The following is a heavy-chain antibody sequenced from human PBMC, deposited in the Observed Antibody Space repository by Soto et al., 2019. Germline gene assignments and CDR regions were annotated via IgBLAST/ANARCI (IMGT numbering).Heavy chain of an antibody. CDR1: GFTFTRYS. D-gene: IGHD3-10*01. CDR2: ISSTTHYI. J-gene: IGHJ4*02. Sequence: PVGSLRLSCAASGFTFTRYSMNWVRQAPGKGLEWVSSISSTTHYIYYADSMRGRFTISRDNAKNAVYLEMNSLRAEDTAVYYCARESGDLTSNFDYWGQGTLVTVSS. V-gene: IGHV3-21*06. CDR3: ARESGDLTSNFDY.